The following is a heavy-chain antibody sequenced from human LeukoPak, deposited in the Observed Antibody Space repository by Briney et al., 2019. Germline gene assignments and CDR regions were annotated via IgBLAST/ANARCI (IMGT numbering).Heavy chain of an antibody. CDR2: ISSDGTNK. CDR1: GFTFSSYG. Sequence: GGSLRLSCAASGFTFSSYGIHWVRQAPGKGLEWVAVISSDGTNKYYSDSVKGRFTISRDNSKNTLHLQMNSLRAEDTAVYYCARGLRYYDSRDRFDYWGQGTLVTVSS. V-gene: IGHV3-30*03. J-gene: IGHJ4*02. D-gene: IGHD3-22*01. CDR3: ARGLRYYDSRDRFDY.